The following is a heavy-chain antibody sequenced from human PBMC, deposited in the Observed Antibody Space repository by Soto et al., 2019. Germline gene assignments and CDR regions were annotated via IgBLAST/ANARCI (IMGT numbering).Heavy chain of an antibody. CDR3: ARGSARLVVAGSPLQYYYYMDV. D-gene: IGHD6-19*01. J-gene: IGHJ6*03. Sequence: QVQLVRSGAEVKKPGASVKVSCKASGYTFTDFHIHWVRQAPGQGLEWMGWVNPNSGGTNYAQKFQGWVTMTRDTSIRTAYMELSSLKSDDTALYYCARGSARLVVAGSPLQYYYYMDVWGKGTTVTVSS. CDR2: VNPNSGGT. CDR1: GYTFTDFH. V-gene: IGHV1-2*04.